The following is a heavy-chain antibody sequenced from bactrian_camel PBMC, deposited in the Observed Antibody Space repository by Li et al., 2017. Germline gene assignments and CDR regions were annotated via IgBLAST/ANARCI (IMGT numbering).Heavy chain of an antibody. CDR1: GYTYSKCN. J-gene: IGHJ4*01. D-gene: IGHD1*01. CDR2: NKRNGDT. V-gene: IGHV3S53*01. Sequence: HVQLVESGGDLVQPGGSLRLSCAASGYTYSKCNMAWYRQAPGKERELVSRNKRNGDTHYADTVKGRFTISQDNTKNALYLQMNSLSPEDTAIYYCAAWLAPSPGFPRGVTCPQTPLSLSAYNAGAGGPRSPSP. CDR3: AAWLAPSPGFPRGVTCPQTPLSLSAYNA.